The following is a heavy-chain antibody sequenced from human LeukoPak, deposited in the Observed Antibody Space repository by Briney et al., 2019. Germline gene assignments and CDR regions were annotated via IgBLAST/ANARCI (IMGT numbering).Heavy chain of an antibody. CDR3: ARERDYIPDY. D-gene: IGHD3-10*01. CDR1: GFTFSDAW. J-gene: IGHJ4*02. CDR2: ISSGTSFI. V-gene: IGHV3-21*01. Sequence: GGSLRLSCAASGFTFSDAWMSWVRQAPGKGLEWVSSISSGTSFIYYADSVKGRFTISRDNSKNTLYLQMNSLRAEDTAVYYCARERDYIPDYWGQGTLVTVSS.